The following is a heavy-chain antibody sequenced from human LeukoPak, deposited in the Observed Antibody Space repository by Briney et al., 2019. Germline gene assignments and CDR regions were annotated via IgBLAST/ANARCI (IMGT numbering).Heavy chain of an antibody. V-gene: IGHV4-31*03. CDR3: XRDFRXXXAWFDP. Sequence: TLSLTCTVSGGSISSGGYYWSWIRQHPGKGLEWIGYIYYSGSTYYNPSLKSRVTISVDTSKNQFSLKLSSVTAADTAVYYXXRDFRXXXAWFDPWGQGTLVTVSS. CDR2: IYYSGST. CDR1: GGSISSGGYY. J-gene: IGHJ5*02.